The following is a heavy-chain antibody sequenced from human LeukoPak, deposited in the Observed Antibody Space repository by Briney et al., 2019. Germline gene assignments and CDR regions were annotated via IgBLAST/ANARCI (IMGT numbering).Heavy chain of an antibody. V-gene: IGHV4-38-2*01. D-gene: IGHD2-2*01. CDR2: IYHSGST. CDR1: GYSISSGYY. J-gene: IGHJ5*02. Sequence: SETLSLTCAVSGYSISSGYYWGWIRPPPGKGLEWIGSIYHSGSTYYKPSLKSRVTISVDTSKNQFSLKLSSVTAADTAVYYCARHIPTIVVVPAARFDPWGQGTLVTVSS. CDR3: ARHIPTIVVVPAARFDP.